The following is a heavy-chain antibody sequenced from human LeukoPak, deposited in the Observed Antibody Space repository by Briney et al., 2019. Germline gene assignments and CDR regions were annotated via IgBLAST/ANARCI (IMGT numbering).Heavy chain of an antibody. CDR2: IYSGGST. D-gene: IGHD3-22*01. Sequence: GGSLRLSCAASGFTFSSYWMSWVRQAPGKGLEWVSVIYSGGSTYYADSVKGRFTISRDNSKNTLYLQMNSLRAEDTAVYYCARDFSSAFTFDYWGQGTLVTVSS. J-gene: IGHJ4*02. CDR3: ARDFSSAFTFDY. V-gene: IGHV3-66*01. CDR1: GFTFSSYW.